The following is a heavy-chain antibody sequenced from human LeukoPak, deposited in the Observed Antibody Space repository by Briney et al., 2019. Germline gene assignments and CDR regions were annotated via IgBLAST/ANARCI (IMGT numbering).Heavy chain of an antibody. CDR2: ISSSSSYI. CDR1: GFTFSNYW. Sequence: GGSLRLSCAASGFTFSNYWMNWVRQAPGKGLEWVSSISSSSSYIYYADSVKGRFTISRDNAKNSLYLQMNSLRAEDTAVYYCAREQHKLTGYYSGWGQGTLVTVSS. D-gene: IGHD3-9*01. CDR3: AREQHKLTGYYSG. V-gene: IGHV3-21*01. J-gene: IGHJ4*02.